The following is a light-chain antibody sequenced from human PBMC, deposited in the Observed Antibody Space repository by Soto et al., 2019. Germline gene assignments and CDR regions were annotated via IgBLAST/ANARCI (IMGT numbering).Light chain of an antibody. Sequence: EIVMTQSPATRSVSPGERATLSCRASQSVSTDLAWYQQKPGQAPRLLIYRASTRATGIPARFSGGGSGTEFTLTISSLQAEDFALYICQQYNGWPPRWTFGQGTKVEIK. CDR1: QSVSTD. CDR2: RAS. J-gene: IGKJ1*01. V-gene: IGKV3-15*01. CDR3: QQYNGWPPRWT.